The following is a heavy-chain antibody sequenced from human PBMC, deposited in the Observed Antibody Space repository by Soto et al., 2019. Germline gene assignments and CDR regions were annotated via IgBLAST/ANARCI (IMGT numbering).Heavy chain of an antibody. Sequence: GGSLRLSCAASGFTFNIYVVTWVRQAPGKGLEWVSAISGSGVSTYYADSVKGRFTVSRDNSKNMLYLQMNSLRAEDTAVYYCAKGHCTSTNCSRRMTDWGQGTLVTVSS. CDR1: GFTFNIYV. CDR3: AKGHCTSTNCSRRMTD. CDR2: ISGSGVST. J-gene: IGHJ4*02. D-gene: IGHD2-2*01. V-gene: IGHV3-23*01.